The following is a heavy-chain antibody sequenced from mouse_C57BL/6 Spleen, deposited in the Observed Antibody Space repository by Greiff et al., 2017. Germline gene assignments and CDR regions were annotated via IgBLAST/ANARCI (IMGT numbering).Heavy chain of an antibody. V-gene: IGHV1-26*01. Sequence: EVQLQQSGPELVKPGASVKISCKASGYTFTDYYMNWVKQSHGKSLEWIGDINPNNGGTSYNQKFKGKATLTVDKSSSTAYMELRSLTSEDSAVYYCASGDYDYDEGGMDYWGQGTSVTVSS. CDR2: INPNNGGT. CDR3: ASGDYDYDEGGMDY. D-gene: IGHD2-4*01. J-gene: IGHJ4*01. CDR1: GYTFTDYY.